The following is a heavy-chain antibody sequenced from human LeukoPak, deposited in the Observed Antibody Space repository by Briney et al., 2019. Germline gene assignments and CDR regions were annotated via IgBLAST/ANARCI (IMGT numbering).Heavy chain of an antibody. Sequence: ASVKVSCKASGYTFTSYYMHWVRQAPGQGLGWMGIINPSGGSTSYAQKFQGRVTMTRDTSTSTVYMELSSLRSEDTAVYYCATSARATDAFDIWGQGTMVTVSS. CDR3: ATSARATDAFDI. V-gene: IGHV1-46*01. CDR1: GYTFTSYY. J-gene: IGHJ3*02. CDR2: INPSGGST. D-gene: IGHD5-12*01.